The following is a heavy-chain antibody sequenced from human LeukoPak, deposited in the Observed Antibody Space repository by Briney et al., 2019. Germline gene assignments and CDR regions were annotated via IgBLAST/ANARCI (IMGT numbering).Heavy chain of an antibody. Sequence: SESLTLTCTVSGGSISTHYWSWIRQPPGKGLEWIGYVFDSEITKDNPSLKSRATLSADTSKNQFSLRQTSVTAADSAVYYCATIKRGSIYGYFDFWGQGVLVTVSS. J-gene: IGHJ4*02. V-gene: IGHV4-59*11. CDR3: ATIKRGSIYGYFDF. CDR2: VFDSEIT. CDR1: GGSISTHY. D-gene: IGHD5-18*01.